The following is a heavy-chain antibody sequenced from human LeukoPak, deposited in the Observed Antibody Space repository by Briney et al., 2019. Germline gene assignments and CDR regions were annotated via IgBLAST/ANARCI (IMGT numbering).Heavy chain of an antibody. J-gene: IGHJ5*02. Sequence: PGGSLRLSCAASGFVFSSYSMNWVRQAPGKGLEWVSSISSSSSYIYYADSVKGRFTISRDNAKNSLYLQMNSLRAEDTAVYYCAKDFLPKPDYDYVWGSYRFNWFDPWGQGTLVTVSS. V-gene: IGHV3-21*01. CDR3: AKDFLPKPDYDYVWGSYRFNWFDP. CDR1: GFVFSSYS. CDR2: ISSSSSYI. D-gene: IGHD3-16*02.